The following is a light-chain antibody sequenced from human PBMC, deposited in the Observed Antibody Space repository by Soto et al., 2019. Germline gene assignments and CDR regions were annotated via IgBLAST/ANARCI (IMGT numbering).Light chain of an antibody. Sequence: QSALTQPASVSGSPGQSIAISCAGTSSDIGTYNHVSWYQQHPGKAPRLLIHGVTTRPSGISDRFSASKSGLTASLTISGLQPEDEADYYCSSFTSNRIYVFGPGTKV. CDR2: GVT. V-gene: IGLV2-14*01. CDR3: SSFTSNRIYV. CDR1: SSDIGTYNH. J-gene: IGLJ1*01.